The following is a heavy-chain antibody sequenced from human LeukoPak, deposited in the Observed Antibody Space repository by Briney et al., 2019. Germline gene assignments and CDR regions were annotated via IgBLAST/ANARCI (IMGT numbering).Heavy chain of an antibody. J-gene: IGHJ5*02. D-gene: IGHD3-10*01. CDR3: ARSRQASGLLSS. CDR2: IYDRGPA. Sequence: SETLSLTCTVSGGAIASGGYSWNWIRQSPGKGLEWIGCIYDRGPAYYNPSLKSRFTISVDRPKNQFFLNVTSLTAADTAVYYCARSRQASGLLSSWGQGTPVVISS. V-gene: IGHV4-30-2*06. CDR1: GGAIASGGYS.